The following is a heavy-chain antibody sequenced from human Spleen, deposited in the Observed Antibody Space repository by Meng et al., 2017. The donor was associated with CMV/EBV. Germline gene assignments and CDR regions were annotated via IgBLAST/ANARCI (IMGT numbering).Heavy chain of an antibody. D-gene: IGHD3-16*01. Sequence: LSLTXXVSGFTFSTHGMYWVRQAPGKGLDWVAFIRYEGTTTYYADSVKGRFTISRDNSNSTLYLQMNRLQPEDTAVYYCAKDLGVGWVSVTPDYWGQGSLVTVSS. CDR3: AKDLGVGWVSVTPDY. V-gene: IGHV3-30*02. J-gene: IGHJ4*02. CDR2: IRYEGTTT. CDR1: GFTFSTHG.